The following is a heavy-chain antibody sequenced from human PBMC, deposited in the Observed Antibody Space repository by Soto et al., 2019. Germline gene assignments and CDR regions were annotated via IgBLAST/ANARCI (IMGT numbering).Heavy chain of an antibody. CDR1: GYTFTSYG. CDR2: ISAYNGNT. V-gene: IGHV1-18*04. Sequence: ASVKVSCKASGYTFTSYGISWVRQAPGQGLEWMGWISAYNGNTNYAQKLQGRVTMTTDTSTSTAYMELRSLRSDDTAVYYCARDKSSWPDDAFDIWGQGTMVTVSS. CDR3: ARDKSSWPDDAFDI. J-gene: IGHJ3*02. D-gene: IGHD6-13*01.